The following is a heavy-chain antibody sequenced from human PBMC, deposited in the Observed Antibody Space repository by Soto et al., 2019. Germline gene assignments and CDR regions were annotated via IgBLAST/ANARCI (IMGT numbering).Heavy chain of an antibody. D-gene: IGHD5-12*01. CDR1: GGSISSDY. Sequence: SETLSLTCTVSGGSISSDYWGWIRQPPGKGLEWIGYIYYSGSTDYNPSLKSRVTISVDTSKNQFSLKLSSVTAADTAVYYCARVVEMATIDYWGQGTLVTVSS. V-gene: IGHV4-59*01. CDR3: ARVVEMATIDY. J-gene: IGHJ4*02. CDR2: IYYSGST.